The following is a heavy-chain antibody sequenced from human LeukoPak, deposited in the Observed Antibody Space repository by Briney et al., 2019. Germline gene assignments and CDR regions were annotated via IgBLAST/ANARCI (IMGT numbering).Heavy chain of an antibody. CDR2: INHSGST. CDR1: AGSFGGYY. J-gene: IGHJ6*03. CDR3: ARHVYGDYGYYYYYMDV. Sequence: PSETLSLTCAVYAGSFGGYYWSWIRQPPGKGLEWIGEINHSGSTNYNPSLKSRVTISVDTSKNQFSLKLSSVTAADTAVYYCARHVYGDYGYYYYYMDVWGKGTTVTISS. D-gene: IGHD4-17*01. V-gene: IGHV4-34*01.